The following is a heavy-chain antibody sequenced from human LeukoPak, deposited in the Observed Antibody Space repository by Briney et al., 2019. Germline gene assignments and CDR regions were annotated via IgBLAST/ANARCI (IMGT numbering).Heavy chain of an antibody. J-gene: IGHJ3*02. V-gene: IGHV4-30-2*01. CDR3: ARDAGPQYQPQEIAFDI. CDR2: IYHSGST. D-gene: IGHD2-2*01. Sequence: PSETLSLTCTVSGGSISSGGYYWSWIRQPPGKGLEWIGYIYHSGSTYYNPSLKSRVTISVDRSKNQFSLELSSVTAADTAVYYCARDAGPQYQPQEIAFDIWGQGTMVTVSS. CDR1: GGSISSGGYY.